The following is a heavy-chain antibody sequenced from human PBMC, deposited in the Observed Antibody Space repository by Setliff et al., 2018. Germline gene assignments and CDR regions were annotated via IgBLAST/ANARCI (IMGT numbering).Heavy chain of an antibody. CDR2: FIPVLGKP. Sequence: ASVKVSCKASGATLSGVVFSWVRQAPGHGLEWMGRFIPVLGKPNYAPRFQGRVTLTADESTKTAYMDLSRLRSDDTATYYCAREWRSPFWHFDLWGQGSLVTVSS. D-gene: IGHD3-3*01. J-gene: IGHJ4*02. V-gene: IGHV1-69*13. CDR1: GATLSGVV. CDR3: AREWRSPFWHFDL.